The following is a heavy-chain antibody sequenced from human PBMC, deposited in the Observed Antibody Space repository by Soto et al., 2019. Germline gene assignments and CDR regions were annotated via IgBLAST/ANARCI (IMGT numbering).Heavy chain of an antibody. V-gene: IGHV3-48*02. CDR3: ATSFI. CDR2: ISSISSTT. Sequence: GGSLRLSCAASGFTFRSYSMNWVRQAPGKGLEWVSYISSISSTTNYADSVKGRFTISRDNAKNSLYLQMDSLRDEDTAMYYCATSFIRGQGTLVTVSS. D-gene: IGHD3-10*01. J-gene: IGHJ4*02. CDR1: GFTFRSYS.